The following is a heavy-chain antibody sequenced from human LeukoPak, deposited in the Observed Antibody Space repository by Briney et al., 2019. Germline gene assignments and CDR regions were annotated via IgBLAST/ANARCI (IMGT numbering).Heavy chain of an antibody. Sequence: GASVKVSCKASGYTFTSYGISWVRQAPGQGLEWMGWISAYNGNTNYAQKLQGRVTMTTDTSTSTAYMELRSLRSEDTAVYYCARETNQMYSGSYYSYFDYWGQGTLVTVSS. CDR3: ARETNQMYSGSYYSYFDY. CDR2: ISAYNGNT. D-gene: IGHD1-26*01. CDR1: GYTFTSYG. J-gene: IGHJ4*02. V-gene: IGHV1-18*01.